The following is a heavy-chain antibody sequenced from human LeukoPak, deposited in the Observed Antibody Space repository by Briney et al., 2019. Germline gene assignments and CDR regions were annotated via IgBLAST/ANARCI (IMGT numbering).Heavy chain of an antibody. Sequence: SETLSLTCTVSGGSINSHSYYWGWIRQPPGEGLGWIGSGYYDGTSYSNPSLKTRVGVFVDTSRDQFSLDLDFVTAADTALYYCVRHISTNTGYFDSCGQGTLVSVSS. V-gene: IGHV4-39*01. CDR2: GYYDGTS. D-gene: IGHD5-24*01. CDR3: VRHISTNTGYFDS. CDR1: GGSINSHSYY. J-gene: IGHJ4*02.